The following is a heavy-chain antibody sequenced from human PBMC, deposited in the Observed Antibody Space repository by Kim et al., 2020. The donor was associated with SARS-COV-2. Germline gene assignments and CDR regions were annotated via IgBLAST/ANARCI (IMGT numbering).Heavy chain of an antibody. CDR2: VYHIGTT. CDR1: GDSINSGLYY. V-gene: IGHV4-39*01. CDR3: ARVIAVAGIPDY. D-gene: IGHD6-19*01. Sequence: SETLSLTCTVSGDSINSGLYYWAWIRQPPGKGLDWIGFVYHIGTTYYNPSLKSRVTISIDPSKNQFSLNLSSVTAADTAVYYCARVIAVAGIPDYWGQGTLVTVSS. J-gene: IGHJ4*02.